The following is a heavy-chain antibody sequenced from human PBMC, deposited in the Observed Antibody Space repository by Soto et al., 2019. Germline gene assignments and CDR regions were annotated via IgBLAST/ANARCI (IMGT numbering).Heavy chain of an antibody. Sequence: GGSLRLSCAASGFTFSSYAMSWVRQAPGKGLEWVSAISGSGGSTYYADSVKGRFTISRDNSKNTLYLQMNSLRAEDTAVYYCAKGGYGDYFEDEFYYYYYMDVWGKGTTVTVSS. D-gene: IGHD4-17*01. CDR3: AKGGYGDYFEDEFYYYYYMDV. V-gene: IGHV3-23*01. CDR1: GFTFSSYA. J-gene: IGHJ6*03. CDR2: ISGSGGST.